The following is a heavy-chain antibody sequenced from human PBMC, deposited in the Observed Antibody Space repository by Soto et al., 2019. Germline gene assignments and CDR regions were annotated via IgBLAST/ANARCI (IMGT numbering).Heavy chain of an antibody. D-gene: IGHD6-19*01. J-gene: IGHJ4*02. CDR2: IYHTGTT. Sequence: QVQLQESGPGLVKPSGTLSLTCAVSGDSVNSNYYWCWVRQPPGKGLEWIGEIYHTGTTNYNPSLKIRVTISVDKSNNQFSLDLCSVTAADTAAYYCARSAGWYAVHSWGPGTLVIVSS. CDR1: GDSVNSNYY. CDR3: ARSAGWYAVHS. V-gene: IGHV4-4*02.